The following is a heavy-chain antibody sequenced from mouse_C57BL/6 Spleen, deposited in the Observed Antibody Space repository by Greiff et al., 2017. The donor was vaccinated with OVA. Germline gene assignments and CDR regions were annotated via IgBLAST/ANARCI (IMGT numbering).Heavy chain of an antibody. J-gene: IGHJ4*01. Sequence: VQLQQSVAELVRPGASVKLSCTASGFNIKNTYMHWVKQRPEQGLEWIGRIDPANGNTKYASKFQGKATITADTSSNTAYLPLSSLTSEDTAIYYCASGPLYGNYSAMDYWGQGTSVTVSS. D-gene: IGHD2-1*01. CDR3: ASGPLYGNYSAMDY. CDR2: IDPANGNT. CDR1: GFNIKNTY. V-gene: IGHV14-3*01.